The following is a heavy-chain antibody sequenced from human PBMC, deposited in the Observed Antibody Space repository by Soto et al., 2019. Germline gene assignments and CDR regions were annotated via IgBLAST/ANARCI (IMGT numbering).Heavy chain of an antibody. J-gene: IGHJ4*02. CDR3: AKEQWERLPCHY. V-gene: IGHV3-30*18. D-gene: IGHD1-26*01. CDR1: GFTFSSYG. CDR2: ISEDGRNT. Sequence: QVQLVESGGGVVQPGRSLRLSCAASGFTFSSYGMHWVRQAPGKGLEWVAVISEDGRNTYSPDSVKGRFTISRDNSKNTLYLQMNSLRPEDTAVYYCAKEQWERLPCHYWGQGTQVTVSS.